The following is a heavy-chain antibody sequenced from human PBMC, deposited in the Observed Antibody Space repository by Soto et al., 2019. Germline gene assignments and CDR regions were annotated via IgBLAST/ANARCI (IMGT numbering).Heavy chain of an antibody. CDR3: ARGDIVVVVAATRGLRRLDY. CDR1: GGSFSGYY. CDR2: INHSGST. D-gene: IGHD2-15*01. V-gene: IGHV4-34*01. J-gene: IGHJ4*02. Sequence: QVQLQQWGAGLLKPSETLSLTCAVYGGSFSGYYWSWIRQPPGKGLEWIGEINHSGSTNYNPSLKSRVTISVDTSKNQFSLKLSSVTAADTAVYYCARGDIVVVVAATRGLRRLDYWGQGTLVTVSS.